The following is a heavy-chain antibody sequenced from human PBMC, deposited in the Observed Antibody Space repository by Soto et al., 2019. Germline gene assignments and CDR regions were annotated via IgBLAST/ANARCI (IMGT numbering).Heavy chain of an antibody. CDR2: ISAYNGNT. D-gene: IGHD6-6*01. V-gene: IGHV1-18*01. Sequence: GASVKVSCKASGGTFSSYAISWVRQAPGQGLEWMGWISAYNGNTNYAQKLQGRVTMTTDTSTSTAYMELRSLRSDDTAVYYCARDLSSSSPYDYWGQGTLVTVSS. CDR1: GGTFSSYA. CDR3: ARDLSSSSPYDY. J-gene: IGHJ4*02.